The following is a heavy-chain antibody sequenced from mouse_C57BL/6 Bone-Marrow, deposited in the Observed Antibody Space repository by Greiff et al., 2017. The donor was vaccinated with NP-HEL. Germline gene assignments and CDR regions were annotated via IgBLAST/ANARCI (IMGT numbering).Heavy chain of an antibody. Sequence: QVQLQQSGAELVKPGASVKLSCKASGYTFTSYWMHWVKQRPGQGLEWIGMIHPNSGSTNYNEKFKSKATLTVDKSSSTAYMQLSSLTSEDSAVYYCARGADYYGSSYSYWGQGTTLTVSS. CDR2: IHPNSGST. CDR3: ARGADYYGSSYSY. CDR1: GYTFTSYW. V-gene: IGHV1-64*01. D-gene: IGHD1-1*01. J-gene: IGHJ2*01.